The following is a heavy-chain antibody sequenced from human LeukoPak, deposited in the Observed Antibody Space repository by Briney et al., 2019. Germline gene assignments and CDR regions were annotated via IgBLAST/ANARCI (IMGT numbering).Heavy chain of an antibody. J-gene: IGHJ5*02. CDR3: ASSYGSWFDP. D-gene: IGHD3-16*01. CDR1: GGSISSYY. Sequence: SETLSLTCTFSGGSISSYYWSWIRQPAGKGLEWIGRIHSSGSTNYNPSLKGRVTMSVDTSKNQFSLKLTSVTAADTAVYYCASSYGSWFDPWGQGTLVTVSS. V-gene: IGHV4-4*07. CDR2: IHSSGST.